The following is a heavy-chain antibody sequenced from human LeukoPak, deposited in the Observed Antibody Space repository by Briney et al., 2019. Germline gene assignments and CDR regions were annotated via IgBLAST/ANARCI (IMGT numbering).Heavy chain of an antibody. V-gene: IGHV5-51*01. Sequence: GESLKISCKGSGYSFTSYWIGWVRQMPGKGLEWMGIIYPGDSDTRYSPSFQGQVTISADKSISTAYLQWSSLTASDTAMYYCARGIVEAGSYMDVWGKGNTVTVSS. CDR1: GYSFTSYW. J-gene: IGHJ6*03. CDR2: IYPGDSDT. D-gene: IGHD2-15*01. CDR3: ARGIVEAGSYMDV.